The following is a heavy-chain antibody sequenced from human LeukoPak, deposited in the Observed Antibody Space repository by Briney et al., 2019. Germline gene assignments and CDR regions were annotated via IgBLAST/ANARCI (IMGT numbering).Heavy chain of an antibody. D-gene: IGHD3-10*01. J-gene: IGHJ3*02. CDR3: ARSMVRGVLDAFDI. CDR1: GYTFIGYY. CDR2: INPNSGGT. Sequence: ASVKDSCKASGYTFIGYYMHWVRRAPGQGLEWMGWINPNSGGTNYAQKFQGRVTMTRDTSISTPYMEMSRLRSDDTAVYYCARSMVRGVLDAFDIWGQGTMVTVSS. V-gene: IGHV1-2*02.